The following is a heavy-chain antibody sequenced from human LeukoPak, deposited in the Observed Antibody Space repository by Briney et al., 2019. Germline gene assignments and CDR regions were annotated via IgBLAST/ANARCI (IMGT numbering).Heavy chain of an antibody. CDR2: IHYAGAT. V-gene: IGHV4-39*01. CDR3: ARNGTVGRRGRRFDP. Sequence: SETLSPTSSVSGGSITTSSHYCDWIRQAPGKGLEWIGTIHYAGATSYNPSLRGRVTISVDTSKNQISLTLTSVTTADTARYYCARNGTVGRRGRRFDPSGPGNLVTVSS. J-gene: IGHJ5*02. CDR1: GGSITTSSHY. D-gene: IGHD1-26*01.